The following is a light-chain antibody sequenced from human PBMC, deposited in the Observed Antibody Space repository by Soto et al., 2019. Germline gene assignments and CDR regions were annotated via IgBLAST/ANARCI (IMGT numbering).Light chain of an antibody. V-gene: IGLV2-14*01. CDR2: DVS. Sequence: QSALTQPASVSGSPGQSITISCTGTSSDVGGYDYVSWYQQHPGKAPKLMIYDVSHRPSGVSNRFFGSKSGNTASLTISGLLAEDEADYYCSSYTSSSPIFGGGTKLTVL. J-gene: IGLJ2*01. CDR3: SSYTSSSPI. CDR1: SSDVGGYDY.